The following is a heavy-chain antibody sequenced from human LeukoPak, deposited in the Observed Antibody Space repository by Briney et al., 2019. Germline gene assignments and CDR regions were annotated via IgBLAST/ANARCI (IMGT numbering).Heavy chain of an antibody. CDR1: CGSISTSNYF. Sequence: SETPSPPRTVSCGSISTSNYFLGLVRPPPREGLGWVWGIYYGGSTNYNPSLKSRVTISVDTSKNQFSLKLSSVTAADTAVYYCASEGAFGELLSGDAFDIWGQGTMVTVSS. V-gene: IGHV4-39*07. CDR3: ASEGAFGELLSGDAFDI. J-gene: IGHJ3*02. CDR2: IYYGGST. D-gene: IGHD3-10*01.